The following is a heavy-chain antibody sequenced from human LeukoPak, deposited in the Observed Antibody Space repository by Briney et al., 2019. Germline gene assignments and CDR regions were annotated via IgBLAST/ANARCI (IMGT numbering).Heavy chain of an antibody. CDR1: GYTFTSYG. V-gene: IGHV1-69*13. Sequence: ASVKVSCKASGYTFTSYGISWVRQAPGQGLEWMGGIIPIFGTTSYAQKFQGRVTITAVESTSTAYMELSSLRTEDTAVYYCATATGGNWGFDFWGQGILVTVSS. CDR3: ATATGGNWGFDF. D-gene: IGHD3-16*01. CDR2: IIPIFGTT. J-gene: IGHJ4*02.